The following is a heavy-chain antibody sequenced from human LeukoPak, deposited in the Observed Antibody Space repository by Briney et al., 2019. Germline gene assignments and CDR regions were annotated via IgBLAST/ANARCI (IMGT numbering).Heavy chain of an antibody. CDR3: ARETRYSSDY. Sequence: GGSLRLSCAASGFTFNGYSMHWVRQAPGKGLEWVSYISSSGSTMVYADSVKGRFTIPRDNAKNSLYLQMNSLRAEDTAVYYCARETRYSSDYWGQGTLVTVSS. D-gene: IGHD5-18*01. CDR1: GFTFNGYS. V-gene: IGHV3-48*01. CDR2: ISSSGSTM. J-gene: IGHJ4*02.